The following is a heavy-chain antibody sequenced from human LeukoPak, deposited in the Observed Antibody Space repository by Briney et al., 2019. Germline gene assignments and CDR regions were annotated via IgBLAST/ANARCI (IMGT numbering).Heavy chain of an antibody. CDR2: INPNSGGT. Sequence: GASVKVSCXASGYTFTGYYMHWVRQAPGRGLEWMGRINPNSGGTNYAQKFQGRVTMTRDTSISTAYMELSRLRSDDTAVYYCARVVYYGSGSYADYWGQGTLVTVSS. V-gene: IGHV1-2*06. J-gene: IGHJ4*02. CDR1: GYTFTGYY. D-gene: IGHD3-10*01. CDR3: ARVVYYGSGSYADY.